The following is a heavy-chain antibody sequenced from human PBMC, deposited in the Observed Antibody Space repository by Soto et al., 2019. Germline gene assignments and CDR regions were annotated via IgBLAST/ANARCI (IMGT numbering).Heavy chain of an antibody. J-gene: IGHJ4*02. CDR3: AKISYSSSSFDY. V-gene: IGHV3-23*01. CDR1: GFTFSSYD. D-gene: IGHD6-6*01. Sequence: EVQLLESGGGLVQPGGSLRLSCAASGFTFSSYDMSWVRQAPGKGLEWVSAISGSGGSTYYADSVKGRFTISRDNSKNTLYLQMNSLRAEDTAVYYCAKISYSSSSFDYWGQGTLVTVSS. CDR2: ISGSGGST.